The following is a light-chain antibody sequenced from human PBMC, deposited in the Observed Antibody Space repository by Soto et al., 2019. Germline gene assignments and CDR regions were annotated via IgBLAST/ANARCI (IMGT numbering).Light chain of an antibody. CDR2: AAS. J-gene: IGKJ1*01. CDR1: QGIRND. Sequence: AIQMTQSPSSLSASVGDRVTIICRASQGIRNDLGWYQQKPGKAPKLLIYAASSLQSGVPSRFSGSGSGTDFTLTISSLQPEDFATYYCLQDYNYPTFGQGTKVEIK. CDR3: LQDYNYPT. V-gene: IGKV1-6*01.